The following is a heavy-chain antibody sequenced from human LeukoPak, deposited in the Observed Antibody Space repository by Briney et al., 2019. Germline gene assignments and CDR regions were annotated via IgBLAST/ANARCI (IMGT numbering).Heavy chain of an antibody. J-gene: IGHJ4*02. CDR1: GFTFSSYS. CDR3: AKDRGMFLVGYLDY. D-gene: IGHD2-15*01. Sequence: AGGSLRLSCAASGFTFSSYSMNWVRQAPGKGLEWVSSISSSSSYIYYADSVKGRFTISRDNAKNSLYLQMNSLRAEDTAVYYCAKDRGMFLVGYLDYWGQGTLVTVSS. V-gene: IGHV3-21*04. CDR2: ISSSSSYI.